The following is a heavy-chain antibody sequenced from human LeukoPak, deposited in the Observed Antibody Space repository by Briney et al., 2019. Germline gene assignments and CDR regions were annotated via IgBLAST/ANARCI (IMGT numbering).Heavy chain of an antibody. CDR3: ARDLITDLTFDN. Sequence: GASVKVSCKTSVGTFSNYGINWVRHATGQALEWMGRIIPIFDTTNYAQKFQGRVTLTTDVSTSTAYMELSSLRSEDTAVYYCARDLITDLTFDNWGQGTLVTVS. CDR1: VGTFSNYG. J-gene: IGHJ4*02. V-gene: IGHV1-69*05. D-gene: IGHD5-24*01. CDR2: IIPIFDTT.